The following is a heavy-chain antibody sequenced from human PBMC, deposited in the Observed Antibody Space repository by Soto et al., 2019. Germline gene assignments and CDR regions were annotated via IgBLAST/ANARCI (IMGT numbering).Heavy chain of an antibody. CDR3: ARVGGGLASLGYYGMDV. CDR1: GYPFIGYY. D-gene: IGHD3-10*01. J-gene: IGHJ6*02. Sequence: GASVKVSCKASGYPFIGYYIHWVRQAPGQGLEWMGWINPNSGGTNYAQRFQGWVTMTRDRSISTAYMELSRLKSDDTAVYYCARVGGGLASLGYYGMDVWGQGTTVTVSS. V-gene: IGHV1-2*04. CDR2: INPNSGGT.